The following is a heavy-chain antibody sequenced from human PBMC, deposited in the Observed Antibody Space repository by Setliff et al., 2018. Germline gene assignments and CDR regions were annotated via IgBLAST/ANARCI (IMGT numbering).Heavy chain of an antibody. D-gene: IGHD6-13*01. Sequence: PGGSLRLSCAASGFTFSSYWMHWVRQAPGKGLVWVSRVNSDGSSTTYADSVKGRFTMSXXXANNALYXXXXSXXXXXXXVYYCAREMEAAGQRAFDIWGQGTMVTVSS. CDR2: VNSDGSST. CDR1: GFTFSSYW. CDR3: AREMEAAGQRAFDI. V-gene: IGHV3-74*01. J-gene: IGHJ3*02.